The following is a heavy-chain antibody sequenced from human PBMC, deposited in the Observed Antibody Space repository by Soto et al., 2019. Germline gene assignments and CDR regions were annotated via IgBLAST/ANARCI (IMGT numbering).Heavy chain of an antibody. Sequence: GGSLRLSCLAPGFTFSDFYMTWIRQAPGKPLEWLAYISATGNTVYYADSVRGRFTFSRDNSKNTLYLQMNSLRAEDTAVYYCARAYYYDSSGYSGYFQHWGQGTLVTVSS. D-gene: IGHD3-22*01. CDR2: ISATGNTV. CDR3: ARAYYYDSSGYSGYFQH. V-gene: IGHV3-11*01. CDR1: GFTFSDFY. J-gene: IGHJ1*01.